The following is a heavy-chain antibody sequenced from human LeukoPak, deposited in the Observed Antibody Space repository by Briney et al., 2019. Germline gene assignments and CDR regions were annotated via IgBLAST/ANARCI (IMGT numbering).Heavy chain of an antibody. Sequence: ASVKVSCKVSGYTLTELSMHWVRQAPGKGLEWMGGFDPGDGETIYAQKFQGRVTMTEDTSTDTAYMELSSLRSEDTAVYYCATDRYSSGWYPPGRPVGAFDIWGQGTMVTVSS. J-gene: IGHJ3*02. CDR2: FDPGDGET. CDR3: ATDRYSSGWYPPGRPVGAFDI. V-gene: IGHV1-24*01. D-gene: IGHD6-19*01. CDR1: GYTLTELS.